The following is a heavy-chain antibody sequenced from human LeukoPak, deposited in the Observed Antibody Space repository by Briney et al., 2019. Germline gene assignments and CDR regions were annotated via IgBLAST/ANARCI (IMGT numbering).Heavy chain of an antibody. Sequence: SETLSLTCTVSGGSISSSSYYWGWIRQPPGKGLEWIGSIYYSGSTYYNPSLKSRVTISVDTSKNQFSLKLSSVTAADTAVYYCARAGYSSGWYQIWGYFDYWGQGTLVTVSS. CDR1: GGSISSSSYY. CDR2: IYYSGST. CDR3: ARAGYSSGWYQIWGYFDY. D-gene: IGHD6-19*01. V-gene: IGHV4-39*07. J-gene: IGHJ4*02.